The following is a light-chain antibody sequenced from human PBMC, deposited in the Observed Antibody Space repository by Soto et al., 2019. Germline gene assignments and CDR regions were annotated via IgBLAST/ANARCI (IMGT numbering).Light chain of an antibody. CDR3: QQYSQWPSYT. CDR1: QGVRSY. V-gene: IGKV3D-11*01. CDR2: DAS. Sequence: EIVLTQSPATLSLSPGERATVSCRASQGVRSYLAWFQQKLGQAPRPLIYDASNGATAIAARFSGSGPGTDFTLTISSPEPEDFAVFYCQQYSQWPSYTFGQGTKVDI. J-gene: IGKJ2*01.